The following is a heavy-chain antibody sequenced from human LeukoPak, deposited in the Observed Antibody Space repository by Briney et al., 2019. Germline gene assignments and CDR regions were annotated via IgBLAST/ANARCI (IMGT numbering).Heavy chain of an antibody. CDR3: AKDRGSYPLGGIDV. V-gene: IGHV3-30*18. CDR1: GFTFSSYG. D-gene: IGHD1-26*01. Sequence: GRSLRLSCAASGFTFSSYGMHWVRQAPGKGLEWVAVISYDGSNKYYADSVKGRFTISRDNSKNTLYLQMNSLRAEDTAGYYCAKDRGSYPLGGIDVWGQGTTVTVSS. CDR2: ISYDGSNK. J-gene: IGHJ6*02.